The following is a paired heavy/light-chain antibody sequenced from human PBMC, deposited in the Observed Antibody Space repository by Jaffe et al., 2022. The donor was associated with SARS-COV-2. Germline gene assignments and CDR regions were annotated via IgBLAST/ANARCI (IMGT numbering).Light chain of an antibody. Sequence: QSALTQPPSVSGSPGQSVTISCTGTSRDVGSYNRVSWYQQAPGTAPKLIIYEVSNRPSGVPDRFSGSKSGNTASLSISGLQAEDEADYYCSSYTGSTTSVLFGGGTKLTVL. V-gene: IGLV2-18*02. CDR1: SRDVGSYNR. CDR3: SSYTGSTTSVL. J-gene: IGLJ2*01. CDR2: EVS.
Heavy chain of an antibody. Sequence: QVQLVESGGDVVRPGRALRLSCEASGFTFSSNTMHWVRQAPGKGLEWVALILYDGSKRYYADSVKSRFTISRDNSKNTLYLQMNSVRPEDTAIYYCARESPFSDGSGSQYLGKAFDIWGQGTVVTVSS. CDR1: GFTFSSNT. CDR2: ILYDGSKR. CDR3: ARESPFSDGSGSQYLGKAFDI. D-gene: IGHD3-10*01. V-gene: IGHV3-30*04. J-gene: IGHJ3*02.